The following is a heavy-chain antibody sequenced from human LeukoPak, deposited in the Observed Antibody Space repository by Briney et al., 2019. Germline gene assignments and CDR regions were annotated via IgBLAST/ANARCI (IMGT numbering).Heavy chain of an antibody. Sequence: KSSQTLSLTCTVSGGSISSGGYYWSWIRQHPGKGMEWIGYIYYSGSTYYNPSLKSRVTISLDTSKNQFSLKLSSVTAADTAVYYCARNGLLMVPDYWGQGTLVTVSS. CDR1: GGSISSGGYY. V-gene: IGHV4-31*03. CDR3: ARNGLLMVPDY. CDR2: IYYSGST. J-gene: IGHJ4*02. D-gene: IGHD2-8*01.